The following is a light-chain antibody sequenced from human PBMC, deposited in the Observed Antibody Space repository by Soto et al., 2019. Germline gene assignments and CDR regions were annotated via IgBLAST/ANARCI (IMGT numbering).Light chain of an antibody. J-gene: IGKJ1*01. V-gene: IGKV3-15*01. Sequence: EIVMTQSPATLSVSPWERATLSCRASQSVRSNLAWYQQKPGQAPRLLIYGASTRATGIPARFSGSGSGTEFTLTISSLQSEAFAVYYCQQYNNWPSWTFGQGTKVDIK. CDR3: QQYNNWPSWT. CDR2: GAS. CDR1: QSVRSN.